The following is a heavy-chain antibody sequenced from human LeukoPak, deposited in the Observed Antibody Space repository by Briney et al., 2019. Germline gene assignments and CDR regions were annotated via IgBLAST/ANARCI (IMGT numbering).Heavy chain of an antibody. J-gene: IGHJ4*02. Sequence: GGSLRLSCAASGSIFSSYGMHWVRQAPGKGLEWVAVIWYDGSNKHYADSVKGRFTISRDNSKNTLYLQMNSLRAEDTAVYYCAKYSGSYFTHFDYWGQGTLVTVSS. CDR1: GSIFSSYG. V-gene: IGHV3-33*06. CDR2: IWYDGSNK. D-gene: IGHD1-26*01. CDR3: AKYSGSYFTHFDY.